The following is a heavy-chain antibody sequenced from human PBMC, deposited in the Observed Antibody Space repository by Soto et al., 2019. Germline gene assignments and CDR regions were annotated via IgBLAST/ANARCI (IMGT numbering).Heavy chain of an antibody. Sequence: GGSLRLSCAASGFTFSSYGMHWVRQAPGKGLEWVALIWYDGSNKYYADSVKGRFTISRDNSNNALHLQMNSLRAEDTAVYYCATTGFCSGGSCYSDTYYYYYMDVWGKGTTVTVSS. J-gene: IGHJ6*03. CDR1: GFTFSSYG. CDR2: IWYDGSNK. CDR3: ATTGFCSGGSCYSDTYYYYYMDV. D-gene: IGHD2-15*01. V-gene: IGHV3-33*01.